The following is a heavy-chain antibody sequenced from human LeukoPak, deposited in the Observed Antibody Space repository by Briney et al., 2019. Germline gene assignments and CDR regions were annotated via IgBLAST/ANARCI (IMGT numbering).Heavy chain of an antibody. V-gene: IGHV3-74*01. CDR3: ARDAGNSGYGCDL. D-gene: IGHD5-12*01. CDR1: GFTFSNHW. Sequence: GGSLRLSCAASGFTFSNHWMHWVRQAPGRGLMWVSRINRGGSRTDYADSVKGRFTISRDNARNSLYLQMNNLRGEDTAIYYCARDAGNSGYGCDLWGQGTLVTVSS. J-gene: IGHJ5*02. CDR2: INRGGSRT.